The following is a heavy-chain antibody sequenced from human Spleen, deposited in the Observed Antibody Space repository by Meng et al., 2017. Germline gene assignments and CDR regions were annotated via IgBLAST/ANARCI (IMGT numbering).Heavy chain of an antibody. CDR1: GYTLTELS. CDR2: FDPEDGET. Sequence: ASVKFSCKVSGYTLTELSMHWVRQAPGKGLEWMGGFDPEDGETIYAQKFQGRVTMTEDTSTDTAYMELSSLRSEDTAVYYCATESIVVVMFQHWGQGTLVTVSS. CDR3: ATESIVVVMFQH. J-gene: IGHJ1*01. D-gene: IGHD3-22*01. V-gene: IGHV1-24*01.